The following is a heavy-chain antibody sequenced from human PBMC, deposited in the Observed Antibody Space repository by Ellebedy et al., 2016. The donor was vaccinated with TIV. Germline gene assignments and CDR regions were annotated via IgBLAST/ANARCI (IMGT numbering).Heavy chain of an antibody. CDR2: ISFSGGST. J-gene: IGHJ6*02. CDR3: GAITVVRGGYYYYGMDV. V-gene: IGHV3-23*01. D-gene: IGHD3-10*01. CDR1: GFTFGDYA. Sequence: GESLKISCTASGFTFGDYAKSWFRQAPGKGLEWVSGISFSGGSTYYADSVKGRFTISRDNSKNTLYLQMNSLRADDTAVYYCGAITVVRGGYYYYGMDVWGQGTTVTASS.